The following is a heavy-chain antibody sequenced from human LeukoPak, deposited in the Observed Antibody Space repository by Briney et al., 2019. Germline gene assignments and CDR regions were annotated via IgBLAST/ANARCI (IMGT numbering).Heavy chain of an antibody. D-gene: IGHD5-18*01. CDR3: ATGLFFQVDTAMATVPYFDY. CDR2: FDPEDGET. CDR1: GYTLTELS. J-gene: IGHJ4*02. Sequence: ASVKVSCKVSGYTLTELSMHWVRQAPGKGLEWMGGFDPEDGETIYAQKFRGRVTMTEDTSTDTAYMELSSLRSEDTAVYYCATGLFFQVDTAMATVPYFDYWGQGTLVTVSS. V-gene: IGHV1-24*01.